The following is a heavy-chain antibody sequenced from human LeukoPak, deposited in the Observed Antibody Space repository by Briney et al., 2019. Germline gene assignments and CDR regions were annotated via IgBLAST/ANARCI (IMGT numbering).Heavy chain of an antibody. CDR3: AGVSSGSFAN. CDR2: IFFSGST. J-gene: IGHJ4*02. V-gene: IGHV4-59*01. Sequence: PSETLSLTCSLSGDSIRSDYWSWIRQPPGKGLEWIGHIFFSGSTNYNASLKSRITMSVDMSKKQFSLRLSSVTAADTAVYYCAGVSSGSFANWGQGTLVTVAS. CDR1: GDSIRSDY. D-gene: IGHD1-26*01.